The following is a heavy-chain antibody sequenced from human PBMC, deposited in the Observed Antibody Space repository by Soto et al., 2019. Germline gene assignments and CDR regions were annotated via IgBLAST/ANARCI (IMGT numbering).Heavy chain of an antibody. CDR1: GYIIKNYW. Sequence: PGESLKISCKASGYIIKNYWIGWVRQMPGQGLEWMGIIFPDDSDTRYSPSFQGHVTISVEKSISTAYVQWGSLKASDSAIYYCFRGGVTSRSFDYWGQGTLVTVSS. D-gene: IGHD3-16*01. CDR3: FRGGVTSRSFDY. CDR2: IFPDDSDT. J-gene: IGHJ4*02. V-gene: IGHV5-51*01.